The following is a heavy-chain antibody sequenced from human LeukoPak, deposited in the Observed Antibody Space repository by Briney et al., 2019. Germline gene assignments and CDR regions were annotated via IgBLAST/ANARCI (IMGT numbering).Heavy chain of an antibody. CDR2: ISGGGGSI. Sequence: GGSLRLSCAASGFTFSTYAMSWVRQAPGKGLEWVSAISGGGGSIYYADSVKGRFTISRDNSKNTLYLQMNSLRAEDTAVYYCAKAYTLHYAFDIWGQGTMVTVSS. CDR1: GFTFSTYA. J-gene: IGHJ3*02. CDR3: AKAYTLHYAFDI. D-gene: IGHD2-2*02. V-gene: IGHV3-23*01.